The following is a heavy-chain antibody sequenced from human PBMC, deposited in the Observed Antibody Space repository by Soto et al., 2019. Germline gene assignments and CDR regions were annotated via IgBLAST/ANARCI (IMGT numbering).Heavy chain of an antibody. CDR2: IYPGDSDT. CDR1: GYSFTIYW. V-gene: IGHV5-51*01. J-gene: IGHJ3*02. CDR3: ARQREACSSTSCYYPFDI. D-gene: IGHD2-2*01. Sequence: GESLKISCKGSGYSFTIYWIGWVRQMPGKGLEWMGIIYPGDSDTRYSPSFQGQVTISADKSISTAYLQWSSLKASDTAMYYCARQREACSSTSCYYPFDIWGQGTMVTVSS.